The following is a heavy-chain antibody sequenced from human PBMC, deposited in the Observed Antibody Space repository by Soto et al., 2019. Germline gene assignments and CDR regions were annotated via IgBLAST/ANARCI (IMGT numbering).Heavy chain of an antibody. J-gene: IGHJ6*02. CDR2: IYYTGGT. CDR1: GGSISDSSYY. Sequence: SETLSLTCTVSGGSISDSSYYWAWIRQPPGKGLEWIGTIYYTGGTYYNPSLKSRVTMSVDTSKNQFSLKLSSVTAADTAVYYCARWALTRTKGYYYGLDVWGQGTTVTVSS. D-gene: IGHD2-8*01. CDR3: ARWALTRTKGYYYGLDV. V-gene: IGHV4-39*01.